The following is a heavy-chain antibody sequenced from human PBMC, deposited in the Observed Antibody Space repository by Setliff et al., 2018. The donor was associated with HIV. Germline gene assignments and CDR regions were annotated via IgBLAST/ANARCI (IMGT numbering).Heavy chain of an antibody. D-gene: IGHD1-26*01. V-gene: IGHV4-34*01. J-gene: IGHJ4*02. CDR3: ARSPVGTPEYYFDY. Sequence: PSETLSLTCAVYGGSFSGYYWSWIRQPPGKGLEWIGEINHSGSTNYNPSLKSRVTISVDTSKNQFSLNLSSVTAADTAAYYCARSPVGTPEYYFDYWGQGTLVTVSS. CDR2: INHSGST. CDR1: GGSFSGYY.